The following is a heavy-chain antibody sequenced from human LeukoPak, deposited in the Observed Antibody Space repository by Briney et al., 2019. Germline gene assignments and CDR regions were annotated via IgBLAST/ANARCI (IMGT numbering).Heavy chain of an antibody. V-gene: IGHV4-4*07. J-gene: IGHJ4*02. CDR3: ARGGKATVVTM. CDR2: VYSSGNT. Sequence: TSETLSLTGTVSGGSINSYYWSWIRQPAGKGLEWIGRVYSSGNTNYNPSLKSRVSMSVDTSKNQFSLKLTSVTAADTAVYYCARGGKATVVTMWGQGILVTVSS. CDR1: GGSINSYY. D-gene: IGHD4-23*01.